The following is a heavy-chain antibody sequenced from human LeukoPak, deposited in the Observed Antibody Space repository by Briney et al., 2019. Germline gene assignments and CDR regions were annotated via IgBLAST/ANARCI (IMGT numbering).Heavy chain of an antibody. V-gene: IGHV3-53*01. CDR3: ARRGLYYDSSAYSHYSFDY. J-gene: IGHJ4*02. D-gene: IGHD3-22*01. CDR2: IYNGGSI. Sequence: GGYLRLSCAASGLTVSSNYMTWVRQAPGKDLEWVSAIYNGGSIYYADSVKGRFTISTDNSKNTLYLQMNSLRAEDTAMYYCARRGLYYDSSAYSHYSFDYWGQGTLVTVSS. CDR1: GLTVSSNY.